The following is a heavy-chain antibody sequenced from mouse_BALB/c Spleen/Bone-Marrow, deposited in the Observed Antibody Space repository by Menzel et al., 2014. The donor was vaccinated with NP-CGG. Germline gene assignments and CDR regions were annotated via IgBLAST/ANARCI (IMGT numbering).Heavy chain of an antibody. CDR1: GYTFTDYT. J-gene: IGHJ2*01. Sequence: EVQLQQSGPELVMPGASVKISCKTSGYTFTDYTIYWAKQSHGKSLEWIGRINPNNGGTNYNQKFKDKATLTLDKSSSTAYMELRSLTSEDSAVYYCARGLWYYWGQGTTLTVSS. CDR2: INPNNGGT. D-gene: IGHD1-1*02. CDR3: ARGLWYY. V-gene: IGHV1-18*01.